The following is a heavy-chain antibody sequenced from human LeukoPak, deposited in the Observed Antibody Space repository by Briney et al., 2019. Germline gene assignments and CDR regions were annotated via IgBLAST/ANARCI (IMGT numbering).Heavy chain of an antibody. V-gene: IGHV3-74*01. CDR2: INNDGVST. D-gene: IGHD6-13*01. Sequence: PGGSLRLSCATSGFTLSSYWMHWVRQVPGKGLEWLSRINNDGVSTSYADSVKGRLTISRDNAKNTLYLRMNSLRAEDTAVYYCAKDVSSSSWLNYYYYYYMDVWGKGTTVTVSS. J-gene: IGHJ6*03. CDR1: GFTLSSYW. CDR3: AKDVSSSSWLNYYYYYYMDV.